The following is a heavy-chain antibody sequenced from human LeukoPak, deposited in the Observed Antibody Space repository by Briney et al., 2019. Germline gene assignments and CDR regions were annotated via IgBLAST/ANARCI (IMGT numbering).Heavy chain of an antibody. CDR2: INHSGST. D-gene: IGHD1-7*01. V-gene: IGHV4-34*01. Sequence: SETLSLTCAVYGGSFSGYYWSWIRQPPGKGLEWIGEINHSGSTNYNPSLKSRVTIPVDTSKNQFSLKLSSVTAADTAVYYCARGVTGTTWVPTLDVWGKGTTVTVSS. CDR3: ARGVTGTTWVPTLDV. J-gene: IGHJ6*04. CDR1: GGSFSGYY.